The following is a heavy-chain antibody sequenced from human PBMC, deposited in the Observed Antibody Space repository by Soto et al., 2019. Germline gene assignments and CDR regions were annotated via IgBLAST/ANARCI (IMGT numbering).Heavy chain of an antibody. CDR2: IYPGDSDT. J-gene: IGHJ4*02. Sequence: VESLKISCKGSGYSFTSDWIGWVRQMRGKGLEWMGIIYPGDSDTRYSPSFQGQVTISADKSISTAYLQWSSLKASDTAMYYCARTYYDFWSGLFDYWGQATLVTVSS. V-gene: IGHV5-51*01. CDR1: GYSFTSDW. CDR3: ARTYYDFWSGLFDY. D-gene: IGHD3-3*01.